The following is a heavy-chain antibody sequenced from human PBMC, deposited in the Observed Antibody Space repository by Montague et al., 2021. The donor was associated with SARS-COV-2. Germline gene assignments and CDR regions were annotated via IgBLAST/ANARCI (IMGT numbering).Heavy chain of an antibody. Sequence: SETLSLTCAVSGGSISSSNWWCWVRQPPGKGLEWVGDFYLSGSTNYPSSLKSRVTILVDKTRQQSPQKLSSVTAADTAVYYFASVHALWIGELLLVYYYYWGLDVWGQGTPVTVSS. V-gene: IGHV4-4*02. J-gene: IGHJ6*02. CDR1: GGSISSSNW. D-gene: IGHD3-10*01. CDR2: FYLSGST. CDR3: ASVHALWIGELLLVYYYYWGLDV.